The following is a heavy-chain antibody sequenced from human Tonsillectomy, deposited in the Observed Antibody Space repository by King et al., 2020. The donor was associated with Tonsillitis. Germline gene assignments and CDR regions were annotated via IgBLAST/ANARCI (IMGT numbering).Heavy chain of an antibody. CDR3: ASDVIPE. CDR1: GFTFRTSG. Sequence: VQLVESGGGVVQPGTSLILSCAASGFTFRTSGMHWVRQSPGKGLEWVATIWYDGSKKYYADSVKGRFTISRDNSKNTLWLQINSLRGDDTAVYYCASDVIPEWGQGSLVTVSS. J-gene: IGHJ4*02. V-gene: IGHV3-33*01. D-gene: IGHD2/OR15-2a*01. CDR2: IWYDGSKK.